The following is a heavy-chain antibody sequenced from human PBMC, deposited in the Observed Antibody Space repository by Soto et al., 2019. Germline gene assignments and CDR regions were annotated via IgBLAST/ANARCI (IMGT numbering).Heavy chain of an antibody. CDR1: GLIFSSYS. CDR2: MSSNSSYI. J-gene: IGHJ6*03. CDR3: ARDVIVVVPAAIGADYYMDV. V-gene: IGHV3-21*01. D-gene: IGHD2-2*01. Sequence: EVQLVESGGGLVKPGGSLRLSCAASGLIFSSYSMNWVRQAPGKGLEWVSSMSSNSSYIYYADSVKGRFTISRDHAKNSLYLQMNSLRAEDTAVYYCARDVIVVVPAAIGADYYMDVWGKGTTVTVSS.